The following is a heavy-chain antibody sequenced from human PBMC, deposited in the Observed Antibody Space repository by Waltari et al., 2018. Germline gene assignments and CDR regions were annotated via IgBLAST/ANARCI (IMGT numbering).Heavy chain of an antibody. V-gene: IGHV1-3*01. CDR3: ARDGWCSGGSCHDAFDI. CDR1: GYTFTSYA. CDR2: INAGNGNT. D-gene: IGHD2-15*01. J-gene: IGHJ3*02. Sequence: QVQLVQSGAEVKKPGASVKVSCKASGYTFTSYAMHWVRQAPGQRLEWMGWINAGNGNTKYSQKFQGRVTITRDTSASTAYMELSSLRSEDTAVYYCARDGWCSGGSCHDAFDIWVQGTMVTVSA.